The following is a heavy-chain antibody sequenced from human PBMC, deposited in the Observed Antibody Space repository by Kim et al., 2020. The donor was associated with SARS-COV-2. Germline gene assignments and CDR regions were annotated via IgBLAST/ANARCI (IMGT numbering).Heavy chain of an antibody. V-gene: IGHV1-2*02. Sequence: ASVKVSCKASGYTFTGYYMHWVRQAPGQGLEWMGWINPNSGDTNYAQKFQGRVTMTRDTSISTAYMELSRLRSDDTAGFYCAAGNFIPGTLYCGQGTLVT. J-gene: IGHJ4*02. CDR1: GYTFTGYY. D-gene: IGHD1-20*01. CDR3: AAGNFIPGTLY. CDR2: INPNSGDT.